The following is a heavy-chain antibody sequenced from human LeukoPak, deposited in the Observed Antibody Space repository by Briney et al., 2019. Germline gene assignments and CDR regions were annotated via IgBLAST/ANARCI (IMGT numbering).Heavy chain of an antibody. CDR2: INPSGGST. D-gene: IGHD3-22*01. V-gene: IGHV1-46*01. CDR3: ARVKPNYYDSSAYGTFDI. CDR1: GYTFTSYY. Sequence: GASVKVSCKASGYTFTSYYMHWVRQAPGQGLEWMGIINPSGGSTSYAQKFQGRVTMTRDTSTSTVYMELSSLRSEDTAVYYCARVKPNYYDSSAYGTFDIWAKGQWSPSLQ. J-gene: IGHJ3*02.